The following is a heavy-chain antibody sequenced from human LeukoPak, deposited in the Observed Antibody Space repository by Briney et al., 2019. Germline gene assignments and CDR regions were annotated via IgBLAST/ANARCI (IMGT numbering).Heavy chain of an antibody. J-gene: IGHJ4*02. Sequence: ASVKVSCKASGYTFTSYATNWVRQAPGQGLEWMGWINTNTGNPTYAQGFTGRFVFSLDTSVSTAYLQISSLKAEDTAVYYCARMAYDFWSGYYFDYWGQGTLVTVSS. V-gene: IGHV7-4-1*02. CDR3: ARMAYDFWSGYYFDY. D-gene: IGHD3-3*01. CDR2: INTNTGNP. CDR1: GYTFTSYA.